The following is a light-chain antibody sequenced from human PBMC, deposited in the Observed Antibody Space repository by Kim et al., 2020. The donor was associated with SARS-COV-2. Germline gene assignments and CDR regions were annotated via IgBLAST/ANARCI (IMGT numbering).Light chain of an antibody. Sequence: ASVGDRVTITCRASQDIRSGLAWYQQNPGRAPNRLIYAASSLQSGVPSRFSGSGSGTEFTLTISSLQPEDFATYYCLQDNTFPPTFGPGTQLEIK. CDR3: LQDNTFPPT. V-gene: IGKV1-17*01. J-gene: IGKJ5*01. CDR1: QDIRSG. CDR2: AAS.